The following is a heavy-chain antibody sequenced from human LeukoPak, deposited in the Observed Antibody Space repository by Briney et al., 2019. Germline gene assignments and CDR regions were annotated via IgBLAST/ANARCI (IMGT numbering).Heavy chain of an antibody. D-gene: IGHD6-19*01. V-gene: IGHV4-59*12. Sequence: SETLSLTCTVSGGSISSFYWSWIRQPPGKGLEWIGYIYFGSTNYNPSLKSRVTISVDTSKNQFSLKLSSVTAADTAVYYCARVTPEYSSGWYSPYYFDYWGQGTLVTVSS. CDR3: ARVTPEYSSGWYSPYYFDY. J-gene: IGHJ4*02. CDR2: IYFGST. CDR1: GGSISSFY.